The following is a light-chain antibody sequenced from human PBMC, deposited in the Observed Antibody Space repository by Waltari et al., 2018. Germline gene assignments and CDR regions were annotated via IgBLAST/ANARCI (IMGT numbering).Light chain of an antibody. CDR3: QTADTSGIWV. Sequence: SSELTQPPSVSVSPGQPARIPFSGSASATPHAFWYQQKPGQAPFLILYKDTERPSGIPDRFSGSSSGTIVTLTISGVQTEDEADYYCQTADTSGIWVFGGGTRLTVL. J-gene: IGLJ3*02. V-gene: IGLV3-25*03. CDR1: ASATPH. CDR2: KDT.